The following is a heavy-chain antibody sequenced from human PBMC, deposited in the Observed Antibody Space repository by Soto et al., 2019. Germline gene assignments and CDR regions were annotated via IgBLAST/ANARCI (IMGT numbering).Heavy chain of an antibody. CDR1: DDSINSDKYY. Sequence: ETLSLTCSVSDDSINSDKYYWGWIRQPPGKGLEWIGSIYYRGNAYYNPSLQTRVTISLDKSKSQFSLKLNSVTAADAAVYFCASLEGLATISSSFDFWGRGALVTVSS. CDR3: ASLEGLATISSSFDF. V-gene: IGHV4-39*01. J-gene: IGHJ4*02. D-gene: IGHD6-6*01. CDR2: IYYRGNA.